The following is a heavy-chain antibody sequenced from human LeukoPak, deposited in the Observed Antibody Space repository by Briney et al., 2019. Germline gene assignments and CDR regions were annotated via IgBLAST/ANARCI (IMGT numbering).Heavy chain of an antibody. CDR3: ARVGARYCSSTSCSPDAFDI. CDR1: GGSISSYY. D-gene: IGHD2-2*01. CDR2: IYYSGST. Sequence: PSETLSLTCTVSGGSISSYYWSWIRQPSGEGLECIGYIYYSGSTNYDPSLKSRVTISVDTSKNQFSLKLSSVTAADTAVYYCARVGARYCSSTSCSPDAFDIWGQGTMVTVSS. V-gene: IGHV4-59*01. J-gene: IGHJ3*02.